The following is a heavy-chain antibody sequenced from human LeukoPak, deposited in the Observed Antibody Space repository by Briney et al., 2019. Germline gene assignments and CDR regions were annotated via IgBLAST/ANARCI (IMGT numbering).Heavy chain of an antibody. D-gene: IGHD6-13*01. CDR3: AKYSSSSAEYFQH. Sequence: GASVKVSCKASGYTFTGYYMHWVRQAPGQGLEWMGWINPNSGGTNYAQKFQGRVTMTRDTSISTAYMELSRLRPDDTAVYYCAKYSSSSAEYFQHWGQGTLVTVSS. CDR1: GYTFTGYY. J-gene: IGHJ1*01. CDR2: INPNSGGT. V-gene: IGHV1-2*02.